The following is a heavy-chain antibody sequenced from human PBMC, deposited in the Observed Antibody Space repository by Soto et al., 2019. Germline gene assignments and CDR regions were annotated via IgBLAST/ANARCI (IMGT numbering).Heavy chain of an antibody. D-gene: IGHD3-9*01. Sequence: GGSLRLSCAASGFTFSSYAMSWVRQAPGKGLEWVSAISGSGGSTYYADSVKGRFTISRDNSKNTLYLQMNSLRAEDTAVYYCAKVRGVTYYDILTGYYVYWGQGTLVTVSS. CDR1: GFTFSSYA. CDR2: ISGSGGST. CDR3: AKVRGVTYYDILTGYYVY. J-gene: IGHJ4*02. V-gene: IGHV3-23*01.